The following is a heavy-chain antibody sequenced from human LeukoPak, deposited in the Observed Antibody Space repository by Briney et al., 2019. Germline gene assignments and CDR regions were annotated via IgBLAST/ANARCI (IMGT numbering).Heavy chain of an antibody. Sequence: GGSLRLSCAASGFTFSSYAMNWVRQAPGKGLEWVSAIGSSGGGTYYPDSVKGRFTVSRDNSKNTLYLQMNSLSAEDTAVYYCAKYGASGGGHGMDVWGQGTTVTVSS. CDR1: GFTFSSYA. V-gene: IGHV3-23*01. CDR3: AKYGASGGGHGMDV. D-gene: IGHD4/OR15-4a*01. J-gene: IGHJ6*02. CDR2: IGSSGGGT.